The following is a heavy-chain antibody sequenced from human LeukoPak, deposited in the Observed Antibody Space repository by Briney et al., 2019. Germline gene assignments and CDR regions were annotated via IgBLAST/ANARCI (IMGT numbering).Heavy chain of an antibody. V-gene: IGHV3-7*01. D-gene: IGHD1-20*01. CDR3: ASGNWNDRAFDI. J-gene: IGHJ3*02. CDR2: VKQDGSER. Sequence: PGGSLSLSCAASGHTFSDYWMSWVRQAPGKGLEWVANVKQDGSERYYVDSVKGRFTISRDNAKNSLYLQMNSLRAEDTAVYYCASGNWNDRAFDIWGQGTMVTVSS. CDR1: GHTFSDYW.